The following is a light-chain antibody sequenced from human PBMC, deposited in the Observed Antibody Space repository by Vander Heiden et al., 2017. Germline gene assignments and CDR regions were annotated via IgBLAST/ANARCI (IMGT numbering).Light chain of an antibody. V-gene: IGLV1-44*01. CDR3: AAWDDSLNGPV. J-gene: IGLJ2*01. CDR1: SSTIGTNT. CDR2: NNN. Sequence: QSVLTQPPSASGTPGQRVTISCSGSSSTIGTNTVNWYQLLPGTAPKLLIYNNNQRPSGVPDRFSGSKSGTSASLAISGLQSEDEADYYCAAWDDSLNGPVFGGGTKLTVL.